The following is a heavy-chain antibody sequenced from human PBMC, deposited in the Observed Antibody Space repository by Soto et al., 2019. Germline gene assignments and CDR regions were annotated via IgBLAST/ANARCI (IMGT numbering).Heavy chain of an antibody. CDR3: ATNSGYDSNYYYYYYMDV. V-gene: IGHV4-59*01. J-gene: IGHJ6*03. CDR2: IYYSGST. CDR1: GGSISSYY. D-gene: IGHD5-12*01. Sequence: SETLSLTCTVSGGSISSYYWSWIRQPPGKGLEWIGYIYYSGSTNYNPSLKSRVTISVDTSKNQFSLKLSSVTAADTAVYYCATNSGYDSNYYYYYYMDVWGKGTTVTVSS.